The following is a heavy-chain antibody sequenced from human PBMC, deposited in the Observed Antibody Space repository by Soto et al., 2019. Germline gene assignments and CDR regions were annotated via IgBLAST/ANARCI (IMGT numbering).Heavy chain of an antibody. CDR2: TYYRSKWYN. CDR1: GDSVSSNSAA. V-gene: IGHV6-1*01. D-gene: IGHD3-3*01. CDR3: ARYLEGFSWTQYYYYYYMDV. J-gene: IGHJ6*03. Sequence: KQSQTLSLTCAISGDSVSSNSAAWNWIRQSPSRGLEWLGRTYYRSKWYNDYAVSVKSRITINPDTSKNQFSLQLNSVTPEDTAVYYCARYLEGFSWTQYYYYYYMDVWGKGTTVTVSS.